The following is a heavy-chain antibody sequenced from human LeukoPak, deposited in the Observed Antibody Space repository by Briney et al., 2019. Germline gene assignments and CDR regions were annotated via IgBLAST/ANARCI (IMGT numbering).Heavy chain of an antibody. CDR2: YDGNNK. D-gene: IGHD1-7*01. CDR3: AEELELRTYYYYYMDV. J-gene: IGHJ6*03. Sequence: YDGNNKYYADSVKGRFTISRDNSGNTLYIQMNSLKAEDTAVYYCAEELELRTYYYYYMDVWGKGTTVTVSS. V-gene: IGHV3-30*01.